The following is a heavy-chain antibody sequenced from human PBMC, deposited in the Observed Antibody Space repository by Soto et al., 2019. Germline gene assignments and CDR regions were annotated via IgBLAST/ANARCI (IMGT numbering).Heavy chain of an antibody. J-gene: IGHJ4*02. D-gene: IGHD2-15*01. CDR1: GGSISSGGYS. Sequence: SETLSLTCAVSGGSISSGGYSWSWIRQPPGKGLEWIGYIYHSGSTYYNPSLKSRVTISVDRSKNQFSLKLSSVTAADTAVYYCARGGSPYCSGGSCYIFDYWGQGTRVAVAS. CDR3: ARGGSPYCSGGSCYIFDY. V-gene: IGHV4-30-2*01. CDR2: IYHSGST.